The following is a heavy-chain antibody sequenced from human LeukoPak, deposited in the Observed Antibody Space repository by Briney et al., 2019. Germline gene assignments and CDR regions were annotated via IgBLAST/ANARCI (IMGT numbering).Heavy chain of an antibody. CDR3: ARGGFGHDYGMDV. Sequence: PGGSLRLSCAASGFTFSDCNMNWVRQAPGKGLEWVSSITTTGTHTYYADSVKGRFTISRDNAKNSLYLQMISLRAEDTAVYYCARGGFGHDYGMDVWGQGTTVTVSS. CDR2: ITTTGTHT. CDR1: GFTFSDCN. J-gene: IGHJ6*02. D-gene: IGHD3-10*01. V-gene: IGHV3-21*01.